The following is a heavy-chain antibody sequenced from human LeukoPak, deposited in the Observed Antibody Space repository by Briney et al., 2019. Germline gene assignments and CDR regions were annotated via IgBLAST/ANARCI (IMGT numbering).Heavy chain of an antibody. Sequence: SVKVSCKASGGTFSSYAISWVRQAPGQGLEWMGRIIPIFGTANYAQKFQGRVTITTDESTSTAYMELSSLRSEDTAVYYCARAGVPAASKMDYWGQGTLVTVSS. CDR2: IIPIFGTA. CDR1: GGTFSSYA. D-gene: IGHD2-2*01. J-gene: IGHJ4*02. V-gene: IGHV1-69*05. CDR3: ARAGVPAASKMDY.